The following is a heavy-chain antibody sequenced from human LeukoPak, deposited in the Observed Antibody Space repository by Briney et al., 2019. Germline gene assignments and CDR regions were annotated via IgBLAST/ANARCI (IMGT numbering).Heavy chain of an antibody. CDR1: GGSISSSSYY. Sequence: SETLSLTCTVSGGSISSSSYYWGWIRQPPGKGLEWIGYIYYSGSTNYNPSLKSRVTISVDTSKNQFSLKLSSVTAADTAVYYCARVGVVVPAAISSYYYGMDVWGQGTTVTVSS. CDR2: IYYSGST. J-gene: IGHJ6*02. D-gene: IGHD2-2*01. V-gene: IGHV4-61*05. CDR3: ARVGVVVPAAISSYYYGMDV.